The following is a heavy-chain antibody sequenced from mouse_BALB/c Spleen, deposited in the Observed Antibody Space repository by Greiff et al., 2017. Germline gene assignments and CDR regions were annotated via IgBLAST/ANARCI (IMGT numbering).Heavy chain of an antibody. CDR3: ARGGHVRLRPRAMDY. J-gene: IGHJ4*01. Sequence: LVKTGASVKISCKASGYSFTGYYMHWVKQSHGNSLEWIGYISCYNGATSYNQKFKGKATFTVDTSSSTAYMQFNSLTSEDSAVYYCARGGHVRLRPRAMDYWGQGTSVTVSS. V-gene: IGHV1S34*01. CDR2: ISCYNGAT. CDR1: GYSFTGYY. D-gene: IGHD1-2*01.